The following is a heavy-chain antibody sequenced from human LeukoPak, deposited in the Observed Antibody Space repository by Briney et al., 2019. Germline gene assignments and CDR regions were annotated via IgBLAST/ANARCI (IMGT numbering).Heavy chain of an antibody. D-gene: IGHD6-13*01. CDR3: AASGMAEPFDY. J-gene: IGHJ4*02. CDR2: INPSGGST. Sequence: EASVTVSCTASGGTFSSYAISWVRQAPGQGLEWMGIINPSGGSTSYAQKFQGRVTMTRDTSTSTVYMELSSLRSEDTAVYYCAASGMAEPFDYWGQGTLVTVSS. CDR1: GGTFSSYA. V-gene: IGHV1-46*01.